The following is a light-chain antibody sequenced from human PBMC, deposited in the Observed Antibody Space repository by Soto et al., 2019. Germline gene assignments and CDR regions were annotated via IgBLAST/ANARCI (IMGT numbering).Light chain of an antibody. CDR1: QTTNTY. CDR3: QQYNSWPLT. V-gene: IGKV3-15*01. CDR2: GAS. Sequence: ELVMTQSPATLSVSPGERATLSCRASQTTNTYLAWYQHKPGQAPRLVIDGASTRATGIPARFSGSGSGTEFTLTISSLQSEDFAVYYCQQYNSWPLTFGGGTKVDIK. J-gene: IGKJ4*01.